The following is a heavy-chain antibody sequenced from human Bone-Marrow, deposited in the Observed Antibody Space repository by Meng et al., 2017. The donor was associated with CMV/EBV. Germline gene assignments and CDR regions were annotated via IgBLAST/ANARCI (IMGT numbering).Heavy chain of an antibody. CDR3: ARGGGVCSSTSCYWDDYYYYYGMDV. J-gene: IGHJ6*02. V-gene: IGHV4-34*01. Sequence: SETLSLTCAVYGGSFSGYYWSWIRQPPGKGLEWIGEINHSGSTNSNPSLKRRVTISVDTSKNQFSLKLSSVTAADSAVYYCARGGGVCSSTSCYWDDYYYYYGMDVWGQGPTVTVSS. CDR2: INHSGST. D-gene: IGHD2-2*01. CDR1: GGSFSGYY.